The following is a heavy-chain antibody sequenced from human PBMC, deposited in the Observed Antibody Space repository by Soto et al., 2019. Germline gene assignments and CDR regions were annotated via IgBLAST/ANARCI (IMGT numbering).Heavy chain of an antibody. CDR1: GYTFTSYG. CDR2: ISAYNGNT. J-gene: IGHJ4*02. Sequence: ASVKVSCKASGYTFTSYGISWVRQAPGQGLEWMGWISAYNGNTNYAQKLQGRVTMTTDTSTSTAYMELRSLRSDDTAVYYCARGPYYYDNSCYYYVTGFDYWGQGTLVTVSS. D-gene: IGHD3-22*01. V-gene: IGHV1-18*04. CDR3: ARGPYYYDNSCYYYVTGFDY.